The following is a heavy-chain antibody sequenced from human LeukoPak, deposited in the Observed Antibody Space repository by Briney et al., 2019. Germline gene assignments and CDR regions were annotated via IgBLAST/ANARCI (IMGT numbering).Heavy chain of an antibody. CDR2: IIPIFGTA. CDR3: ATLAPGFYFDY. V-gene: IGHV1-69*13. J-gene: IGHJ4*02. Sequence: ASVKVSCKASGGTFSSYAISWVRQAPGQGLEWMGGIIPIFGTANYAQKFQGRVTITADESTSTAYVELSSLRSEDTAVYYCATLAPGFYFDYWGQGTLVTVSS. CDR1: GGTFSSYA. D-gene: IGHD3-3*02.